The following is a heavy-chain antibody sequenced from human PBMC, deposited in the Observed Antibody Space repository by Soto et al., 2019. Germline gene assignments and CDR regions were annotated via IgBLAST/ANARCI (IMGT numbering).Heavy chain of an antibody. CDR2: ISPSSGST. V-gene: IGHV1-46*01. J-gene: IGHJ4*02. CDR1: GYTFTSNY. Sequence: SCKASGYTFTSNYMHWVRQAPGQGLEWMGIISPSSGSTTYAQKFQGRVTVTRDTSTSTVYMELSSLRSEDTAVYYCARDKGSFYVFDYWGQGTLVTVSS. CDR3: ARDKGSFYVFDY. D-gene: IGHD3-16*01.